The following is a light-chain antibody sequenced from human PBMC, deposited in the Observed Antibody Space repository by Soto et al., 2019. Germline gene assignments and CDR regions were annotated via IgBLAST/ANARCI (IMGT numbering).Light chain of an antibody. Sequence: QSVLTQPSSLSVSPGQSITISCTGTSSDVGTYNLVSWYQQHPGKAPKLMVYEGTKRPSGVSNRFSGSKSGNTASLTISGLQAEDEADYYCCSYVGSSTYVFGTGTKVTVL. V-gene: IGLV2-23*01. CDR3: CSYVGSSTYV. J-gene: IGLJ1*01. CDR2: EGT. CDR1: SSDVGTYNL.